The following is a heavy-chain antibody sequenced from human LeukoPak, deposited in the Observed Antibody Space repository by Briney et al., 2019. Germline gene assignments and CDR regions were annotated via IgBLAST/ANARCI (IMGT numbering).Heavy chain of an antibody. J-gene: IGHJ4*02. Sequence: SETLSLTCAVYGGSFSGYYWSWIRQPPGKGLEWIGEMNHSGSTNYNPSLKSRVTISVDTSKNQFSLELSSVTAADTAVYYCARSVGPDRPFDYWGQGTLVTVSS. CDR1: GGSFSGYY. V-gene: IGHV4-34*01. CDR2: MNHSGST. D-gene: IGHD1-14*01. CDR3: ARSVGPDRPFDY.